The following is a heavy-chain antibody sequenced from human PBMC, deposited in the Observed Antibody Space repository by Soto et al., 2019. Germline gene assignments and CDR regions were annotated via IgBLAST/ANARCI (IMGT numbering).Heavy chain of an antibody. CDR1: GYIFTSYG. CDR2: INGYNGNT. CDR3: ARMGDVPYYYYGMDV. J-gene: IGHJ6*02. D-gene: IGHD3-16*01. V-gene: IGHV1-18*01. Sequence: QVQLVQSGAEVKKPGASVKVSCKASGYIFTSYGVSWVRQAPGQGLEWLGWINGYNGNTNYGQNFQGRVTMTTDTFTSTASMELRSLRSDDTAVYYCARMGDVPYYYYGMDVWGQGTTVIVSS.